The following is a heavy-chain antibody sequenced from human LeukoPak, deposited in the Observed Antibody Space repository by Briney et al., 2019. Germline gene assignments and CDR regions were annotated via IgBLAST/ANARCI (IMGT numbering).Heavy chain of an antibody. CDR1: GFTFDDYG. CDR2: INWNGGST. J-gene: IGHJ6*03. V-gene: IGHV3-20*04. Sequence: PGGSLRLACAASGFTFDDYGMSWVRQAPGKGLEWVSCINWNGGSTGYADSVKGRFTISRDNAKNSLYLQMNSLRAEDTALYYCARMVRGGYYYMDVWGKGTTVTVSS. CDR3: ARMVRGGYYYMDV. D-gene: IGHD3-10*01.